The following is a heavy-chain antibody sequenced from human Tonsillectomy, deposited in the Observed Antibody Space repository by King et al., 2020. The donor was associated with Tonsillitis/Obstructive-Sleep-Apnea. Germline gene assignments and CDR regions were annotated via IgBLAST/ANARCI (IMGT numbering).Heavy chain of an antibody. CDR3: ASVGYCSSTSCLDWYFDL. D-gene: IGHD2-2*01. J-gene: IGHJ2*01. V-gene: IGHV1-69*01. CDR1: GGTFSSYA. Sequence: QLVQSGAEVKKPGSSVKVSCKASGGTFSSYAISWVRQAPGQGLEWMGGIIPIFGTANYAQKFQGRVTITADESTSTAYMELSSLSSEDTAVYYCASVGYCSSTSCLDWYFDLWGRGTLVTVSS. CDR2: IIPIFGTA.